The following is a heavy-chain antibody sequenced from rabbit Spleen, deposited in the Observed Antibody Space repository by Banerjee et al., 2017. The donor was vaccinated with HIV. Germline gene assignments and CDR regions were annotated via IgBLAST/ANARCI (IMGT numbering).Heavy chain of an antibody. V-gene: IGHV1S45*01. J-gene: IGHJ4*01. CDR2: INAVTGKS. D-gene: IGHD1-1*01. CDR3: ARDLLGVIGWNFYL. CDR1: GFTISSSYW. Sequence: QEQLEESGGDLVKPEGSLTLTCTASGFTISSSYWIYWVRQAPGKGLEWIACINAVTGKSVYASWAKGRFTFSKTSSTTVTLQMTGLTAADRATYFCARDLLGVIGWNFYLWGQGTLVTVS.